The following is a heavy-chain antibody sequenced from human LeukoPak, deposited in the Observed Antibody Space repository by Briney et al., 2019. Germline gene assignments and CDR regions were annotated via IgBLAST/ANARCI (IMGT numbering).Heavy chain of an antibody. CDR3: ARGPRGRYDFWSGYPDP. CDR1: GGSFSGYY. D-gene: IGHD3-3*01. CDR2: INHSGST. J-gene: IGHJ5*02. V-gene: IGHV4-34*01. Sequence: SETLSLTCAVYGGSFSGYYWSWIRQPPGKGLEWIGEINHSGSTNYNPSLKSRVTISVDTSKNQFSLKLSSVTAADTAVYYCARGPRGRYDFWSGYPDPWGRGTLVTVSS.